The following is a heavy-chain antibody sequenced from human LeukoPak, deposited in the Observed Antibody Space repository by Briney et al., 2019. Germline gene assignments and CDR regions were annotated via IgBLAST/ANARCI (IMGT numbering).Heavy chain of an antibody. CDR3: ARGGRLLWFGELPFDP. CDR2: MNPNSGNT. Sequence: VASVKVSCKASGYTFTSYDINWVRQATGQGLEWMGWMNPNSGNTGYAQKFQGRVTMTRNTSISTAYMELSSLRSEDTAVYYCARGGRLLWFGELPFDPWSQGTLVTVSS. J-gene: IGHJ5*02. V-gene: IGHV1-8*01. CDR1: GYTFTSYD. D-gene: IGHD3-10*01.